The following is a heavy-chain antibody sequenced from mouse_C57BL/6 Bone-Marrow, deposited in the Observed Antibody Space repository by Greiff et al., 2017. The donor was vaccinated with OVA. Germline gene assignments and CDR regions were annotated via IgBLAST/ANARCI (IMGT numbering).Heavy chain of an antibody. CDR3: ARRGLPHFDY. Sequence: VKLVESGAELARPGASVKLSCKASGYTFTSYGISWVKQRTGQGLGWMGEIYPRSGNTYYNDEFKGKATLTADKSSSTESMELRSLTAEDSAVYFCARRGLPHFDYWGQGTTL. CDR2: IYPRSGNT. CDR1: GYTFTSYG. V-gene: IGHV1-81*01. D-gene: IGHD2-2*01. J-gene: IGHJ2*01.